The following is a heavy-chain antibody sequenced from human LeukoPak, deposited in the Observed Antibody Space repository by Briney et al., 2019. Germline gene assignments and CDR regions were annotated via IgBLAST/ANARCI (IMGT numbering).Heavy chain of an antibody. J-gene: IGHJ6*03. CDR1: GYTFTGYY. CDR2: INPNSGGT. CDR3: ARESKGYSSGWYSPTKYYYYMDV. V-gene: IGHV1-2*02. D-gene: IGHD6-19*01. Sequence: ASVKVSCKASGYTFTGYYMHWVRQAPGQGLEWMGWINPNSGGTNYAQKFQGRVTMTRDTSISTAYMELSRLRSDDTAVYYCARESKGYSSGWYSPTKYYYYMDVWGKGTTVTVSS.